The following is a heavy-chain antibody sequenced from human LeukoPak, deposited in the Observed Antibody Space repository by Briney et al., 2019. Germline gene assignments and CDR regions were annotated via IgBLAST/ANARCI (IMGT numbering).Heavy chain of an antibody. V-gene: IGHV1-46*01. J-gene: IGHJ5*02. Sequence: ASVKVSCKASGYTFTSYYMHWVRQAPGQGLEWMGIINPSGGSTSYAQKFQGRVTMTRDMSTSTVYMELSSLRSEDTAVYYCARVKDYGSGSYRWFDPWGQGTLVTVSS. CDR1: GYTFTSYY. D-gene: IGHD3-10*01. CDR3: ARVKDYGSGSYRWFDP. CDR2: INPSGGST.